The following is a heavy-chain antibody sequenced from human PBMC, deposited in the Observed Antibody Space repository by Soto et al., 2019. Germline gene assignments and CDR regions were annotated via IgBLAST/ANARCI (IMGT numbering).Heavy chain of an antibody. Sequence: EVQLVESGGGLVQPGRSLRLSCAASGFTFDDYAMHWVRQAPGKGLEWVSGISWNSGSIGYADSVKGRFTISRDNAKNSLYLQMNSLRAEDTALYYCGKDNRGWLEGYFDLWGRGTLVTVSS. CDR3: GKDNRGWLEGYFDL. CDR2: ISWNSGSI. CDR1: GFTFDDYA. J-gene: IGHJ2*01. D-gene: IGHD3-9*01. V-gene: IGHV3-9*01.